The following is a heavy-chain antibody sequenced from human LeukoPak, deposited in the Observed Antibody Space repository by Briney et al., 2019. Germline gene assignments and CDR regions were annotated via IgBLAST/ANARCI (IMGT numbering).Heavy chain of an antibody. CDR3: AKDSFYCSGGSCHYYFDY. V-gene: IGHV3-30*02. CDR1: GFTFSSYG. Sequence: GGSLRLSCAASGFTFSSYGMHWVRQAPGKGLEWVAFIRYDGSNKYYADSVKGRFTISRDNSKNTLYLQMNSLRAEDTAVYYCAKDSFYCSGGSCHYYFDYWGQGTLVTVSS. D-gene: IGHD2-15*01. CDR2: IRYDGSNK. J-gene: IGHJ4*02.